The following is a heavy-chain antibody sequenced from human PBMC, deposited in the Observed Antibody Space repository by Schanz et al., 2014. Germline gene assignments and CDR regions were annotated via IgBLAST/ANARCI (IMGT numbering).Heavy chain of an antibody. V-gene: IGHV1-18*01. CDR1: GYTFTSYG. CDR3: ARGTMPGTFDI. CDR2: ISPYNGNT. J-gene: IGHJ3*02. Sequence: QVQLVQSGGEMKKPGASVKVSCKASGYTFTSYGISWVRQAPGQGLEWMGWISPYNGNTNYAQKLQGRVTMTADKSTSTAYMELSSLRYEDTALYYCARGTMPGTFDIWGQGTMVTVSS. D-gene: IGHD2-2*01.